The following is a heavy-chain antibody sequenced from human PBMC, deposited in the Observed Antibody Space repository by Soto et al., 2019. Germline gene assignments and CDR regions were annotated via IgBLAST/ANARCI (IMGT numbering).Heavy chain of an antibody. J-gene: IGHJ6*02. V-gene: IGHV5-51*04. CDR3: ARRPNSHCGMDV. Sequence: PVESLKIACQGSGYIFSSYWIWWFLEMAVEGLEWMGVIYPGDADTRYSPSFQGQVNISADKPISTAYLQWSSLKASDTAMYYCARRPNSHCGMDVWGQGTTVTVS. CDR2: IYPGDADT. D-gene: IGHD4-4*01. CDR1: GYIFSSYW.